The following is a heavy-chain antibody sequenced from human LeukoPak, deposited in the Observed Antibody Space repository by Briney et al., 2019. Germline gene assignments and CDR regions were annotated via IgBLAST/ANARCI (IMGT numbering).Heavy chain of an antibody. D-gene: IGHD3-22*01. CDR1: GFTFSSYA. Sequence: GGSLRLSCAASGFTFSSYAMSWVRQAPGKGLEWVSAISGSGGSTYYADSVKGRFTISRDNSKNTLYLQMNSLRAEDTAVYYCAKDHRYYYDSSGYFPFDYWGQGTLVTVSS. V-gene: IGHV3-23*01. CDR2: ISGSGGST. J-gene: IGHJ4*02. CDR3: AKDHRYYYDSSGYFPFDY.